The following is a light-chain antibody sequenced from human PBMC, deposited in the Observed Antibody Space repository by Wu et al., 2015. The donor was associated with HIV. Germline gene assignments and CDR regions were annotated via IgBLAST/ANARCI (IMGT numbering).Light chain of an antibody. V-gene: IGKV3-20*01. J-gene: IGKJ2*01. CDR2: GTS. CDR1: QSVGSF. CDR3: QHYGNSPYT. Sequence: EIVLTQSPGTLSLSPGERATLSCRASQSVGSFLAWYQQKPGQSPRLLIYGTSSRATGFPDRFSGSGSGTDFTLTISRLDPEDFAVYYCQHYGNSPYTFGQGTKLEIK.